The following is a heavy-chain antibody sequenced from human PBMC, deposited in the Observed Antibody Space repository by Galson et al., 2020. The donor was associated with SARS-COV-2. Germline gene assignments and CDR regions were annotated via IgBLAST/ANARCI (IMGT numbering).Heavy chain of an antibody. CDR2: IFYSGST. Sequence: SETLSLTCTVSGGSISSSNYYWGWIRQPPGKGLEWIATIFYSGSTYYNPSLKSRVTISVDTSKNQFSVKLSSVTAADTAVYYCARGGWLRLQEYDYWDQGTLLTVSS. CDR3: ARGGWLRLQEYDY. V-gene: IGHV4-39*07. J-gene: IGHJ4*02. CDR1: GGSISSSNYY. D-gene: IGHD5-12*01.